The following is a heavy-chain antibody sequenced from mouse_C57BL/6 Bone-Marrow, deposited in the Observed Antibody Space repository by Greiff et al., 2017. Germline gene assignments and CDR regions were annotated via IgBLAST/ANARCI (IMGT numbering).Heavy chain of an antibody. CDR1: GYTFTSYG. CDR3: ARRQIYDGYYETDAFAY. J-gene: IGHJ3*01. V-gene: IGHV1-81*01. Sequence: VQLQQSGAELARPGASVKLSCKASGYTFTSYGISWVKQRTGQGLEWIGEIYPRSGNTYYNEKFKGTSTLTADKSSSTAYMELRSLTSEDSAVYFCARRQIYDGYYETDAFAYWGQGTLVTVSA. D-gene: IGHD2-3*01. CDR2: IYPRSGNT.